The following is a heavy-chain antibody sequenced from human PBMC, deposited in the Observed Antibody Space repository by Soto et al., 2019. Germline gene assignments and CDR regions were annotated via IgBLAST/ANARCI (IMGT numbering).Heavy chain of an antibody. D-gene: IGHD2-15*01. CDR2: VYYRGST. V-gene: IGHV4-59*01. J-gene: IGHJ5*02. CDR3: ARAAGYCDGGNSFNCFDP. Sequence: SETLSLTGTVSGGSISSDYWSWIRQPPGKGLEWIGYVYYRGSTNYPPSLKSRVTTLVYTSKNQFSLTLSSVTAADTAVYYCARAAGYCDGGNSFNCFDPLGQGTLVTVSS. CDR1: GGSISSDY.